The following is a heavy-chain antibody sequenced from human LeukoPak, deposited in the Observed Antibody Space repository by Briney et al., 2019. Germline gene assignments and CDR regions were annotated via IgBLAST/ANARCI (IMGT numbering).Heavy chain of an antibody. CDR1: GFTFSSYS. CDR2: ISSSSSYI. V-gene: IGHV3-21*01. Sequence: PGGSLRLSCAASGFTFSSYSMNWVRQAPGKGLEWVSSISSSSSYIYYADSVKGRFTISRDNAKNSLYLQMNSLRAEDTAVYYCARFSTSYYDFWSGYYNTWYFDYWGQGTLVTVSS. J-gene: IGHJ4*02. CDR3: ARFSTSYYDFWSGYYNTWYFDY. D-gene: IGHD3-3*01.